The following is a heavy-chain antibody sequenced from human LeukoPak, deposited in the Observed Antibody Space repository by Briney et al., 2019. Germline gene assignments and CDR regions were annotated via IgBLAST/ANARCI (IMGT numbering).Heavy chain of an antibody. CDR2: IWYDGSNK. V-gene: IGHV3-33*01. CDR1: GFTFSSYG. D-gene: IGHD2-21*02. Sequence: GGSLRLSCAASGFTFSSYGMHWVRQAPGKGLERVAVIWYDGSNKYYADSVKGRFTISRDNSKNTLYLQMNSLRAEDTAVYYCATRGIVVVTATQHWGQGTLVTVSS. J-gene: IGHJ1*01. CDR3: ATRGIVVVTATQH.